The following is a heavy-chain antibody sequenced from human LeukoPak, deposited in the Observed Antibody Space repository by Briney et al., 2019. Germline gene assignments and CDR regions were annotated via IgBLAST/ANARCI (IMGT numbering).Heavy chain of an antibody. CDR1: GFTFSRYW. D-gene: IGHD6-19*01. Sequence: GGSLRLSCAASGFTFSRYWMHWVRQAPGKGLVWVSRINSDGSSTSYADSVKGRFTISRDNAKNTLYLQMNSLRAEDTAVYYCARATGWYYFDYWGQGTLVTVSS. CDR3: ARATGWYYFDY. CDR2: INSDGSST. V-gene: IGHV3-74*01. J-gene: IGHJ4*02.